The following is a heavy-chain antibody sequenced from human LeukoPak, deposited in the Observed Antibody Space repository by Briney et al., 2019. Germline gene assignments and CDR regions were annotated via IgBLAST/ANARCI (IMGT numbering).Heavy chain of an antibody. CDR3: ARDPVRDGYPYSFDY. D-gene: IGHD5-24*01. V-gene: IGHV3-33*01. J-gene: IGHJ4*02. Sequence: GRSLRLSCAASGFIFSSHGMHWVRQAPGKGLEWVAVIWYDGSNKYYADSVKGRFTISRDNSKNTLYLQMDSLRGEDTAVYYCARDPVRDGYPYSFDYWGQGTLVTVSS. CDR1: GFIFSSHG. CDR2: IWYDGSNK.